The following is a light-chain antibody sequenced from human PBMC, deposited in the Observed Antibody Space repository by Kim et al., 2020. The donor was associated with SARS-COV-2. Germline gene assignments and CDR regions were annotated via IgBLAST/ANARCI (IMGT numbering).Light chain of an antibody. CDR3: AAWDDRVDGPV. J-gene: IGLJ2*01. Sequence: QSVLTQPPSVSEAPRQRVTISCSGSSSNIGNNAVSWYQQLPGKAPKLVIYYDDLLPSGVSVRFSGSKSGTSASLAISGLQPEDEADYYCAAWDDRVDGPVFGGGTKVTVL. V-gene: IGLV1-36*01. CDR2: YDD. CDR1: SSNIGNNA.